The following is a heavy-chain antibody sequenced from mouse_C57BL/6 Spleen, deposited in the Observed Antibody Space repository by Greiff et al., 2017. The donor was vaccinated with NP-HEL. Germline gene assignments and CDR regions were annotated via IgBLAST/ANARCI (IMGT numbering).Heavy chain of an antibody. Sequence: EVQLQQSGPGLVKPSQSLSLTCSVTGYSITSGYYWNWIRQFPGNKLEWMGYISYDGSNNYNPSLKNRISITRDTSKNQFFLKLNSVTTEDTATYYCAREAYYSNSFAYWGQGTLVTVSA. J-gene: IGHJ3*01. D-gene: IGHD2-5*01. V-gene: IGHV3-6*01. CDR3: AREAYYSNSFAY. CDR2: ISYDGSN. CDR1: GYSITSGYY.